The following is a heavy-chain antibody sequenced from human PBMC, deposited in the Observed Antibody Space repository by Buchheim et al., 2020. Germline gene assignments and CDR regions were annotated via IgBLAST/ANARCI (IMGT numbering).Heavy chain of an antibody. Sequence: QVQLVESGGGVVQPGRSLRLSCAASGFTFGSYAMHWVRQAPGKGLEWVAVISYDGSNKYYADSVKGRFTISRDNSKNTLYLQMNSLRAEDTAVYYCARDKGIAVAGTMGSSWGQGTT. CDR3: ARDKGIAVAGTMGSS. D-gene: IGHD6-19*01. CDR2: ISYDGSNK. V-gene: IGHV3-30*04. J-gene: IGHJ6*02. CDR1: GFTFGSYA.